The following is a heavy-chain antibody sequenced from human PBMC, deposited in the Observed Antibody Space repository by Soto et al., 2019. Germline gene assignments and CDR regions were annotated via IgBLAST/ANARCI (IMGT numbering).Heavy chain of an antibody. V-gene: IGHV1-18*01. CDR3: ARVYYYDSSGNGAFDI. CDR2: ISAYNGNT. J-gene: IGHJ3*02. Sequence: ASVKVSCKASGYTFTSYGISWVRQAPGQGLEWMGWISAYNGNTNYAQKLQGRVTMTTDTSTSTAYMELRSLRSDDTAVYYCARVYYYDSSGNGAFDIWGQGTMVTVSS. D-gene: IGHD3-22*01. CDR1: GYTFTSYG.